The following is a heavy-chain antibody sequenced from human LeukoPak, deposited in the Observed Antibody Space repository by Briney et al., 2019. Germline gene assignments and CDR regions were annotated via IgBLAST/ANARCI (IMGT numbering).Heavy chain of an antibody. V-gene: IGHV4-59*01. CDR2: ISYSGST. CDR1: GGSISNYY. D-gene: IGHD2-15*01. J-gene: IGHJ4*02. CDR3: ARTKLYCSGGSCYSSLDY. Sequence: SETLSLTCTVSGGSISNYYWSWIRQPPGKGLEWIGYISYSGSTISNPSLKSRVTISVDTSKNQFSLKLTSVTAADTALYYRARTKLYCSGGSCYSSLDYWGQGTLVTVSS.